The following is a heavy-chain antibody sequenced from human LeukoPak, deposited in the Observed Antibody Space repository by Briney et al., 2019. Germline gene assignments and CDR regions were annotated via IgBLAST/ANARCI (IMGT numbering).Heavy chain of an antibody. CDR3: AHRSSTDIFDY. V-gene: IGHV2-5*01. D-gene: IGHD5/OR15-5a*01. CDR2: IYWNDDK. Sequence: SGPTLVKPTHTLTLTCTFSGFSLSTTGVGVGWIRQPPGKALEWLGLIYWNDDKRYSPSLKSRLTITKGTSKNQVVLTMTNMDPVDAATYYFAHRSSTDIFDYWGQGALVTVSS. CDR1: GFSLSTTGVG. J-gene: IGHJ4*02.